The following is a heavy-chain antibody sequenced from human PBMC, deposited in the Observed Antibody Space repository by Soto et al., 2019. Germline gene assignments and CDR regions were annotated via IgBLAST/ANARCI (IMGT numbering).Heavy chain of an antibody. CDR3: AKDLHWSGMDL. CDR1: GFTFSDYF. D-gene: IGHD7-27*01. Sequence: EVQLLESGGGLVQPGESLRLSCAASGFTFSDYFMNWVRQAPGKGLEWVSGINKDGGTTQNADFVRGRFTISRDNSRNTLYLQMNSVRAEDTALYYCAKDLHWSGMDLWGQGTTVTVS. CDR2: INKDGGTT. J-gene: IGHJ6*02. V-gene: IGHV3-23*01.